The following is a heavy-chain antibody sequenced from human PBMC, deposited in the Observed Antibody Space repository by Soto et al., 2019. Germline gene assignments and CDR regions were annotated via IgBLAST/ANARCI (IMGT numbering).Heavy chain of an antibody. CDR2: IHYSGTT. D-gene: IGHD1-1*01. CDR3: ARDASINWHYFDS. J-gene: IGHJ4*02. V-gene: IGHV4-31*03. CDR1: GGCRNSGGYY. Sequence: TLSRTSIVPGGCRNSGGYYWSWIRQHPGKGLEWIGYIHYSGTTYYNPSLKSRVAISIDTSKSQFSLKLTSVTAADTALHYCARDASINWHYFDSGSRESWSPSPQ.